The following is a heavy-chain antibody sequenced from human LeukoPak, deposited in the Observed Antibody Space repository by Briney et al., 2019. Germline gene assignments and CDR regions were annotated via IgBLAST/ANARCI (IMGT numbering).Heavy chain of an antibody. CDR1: GFTFSSYN. CDR2: ISSSSSYM. Sequence: GGSLRLSCAASGFTFSSYNMNWVRQAPGKGLEWVSSISSSSSYMYYADSVKGRFTISRDNAKNSLYLQMNSLRAEDTAVYYCAKGLGFWSGSTPPTHWGQGTLVTVSS. D-gene: IGHD3-3*01. CDR3: AKGLGFWSGSTPPTH. V-gene: IGHV3-21*01. J-gene: IGHJ4*02.